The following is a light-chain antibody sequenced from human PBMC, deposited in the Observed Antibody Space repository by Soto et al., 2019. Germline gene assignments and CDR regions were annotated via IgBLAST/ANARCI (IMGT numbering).Light chain of an antibody. Sequence: EIVMTQSPATLSLAPGERATLSCRASQIVSSYLAWYQQKPGQAPRLLIYGASSRATGIPDRFSGSGSGTDFTLSISSLEPEDFAVYYCQLSQQRSSWPPIAFGQGTRLEIK. CDR1: QIVSSY. V-gene: IGKV3-11*01. CDR2: GAS. CDR3: QLSQQRSSWPPIA. J-gene: IGKJ5*01.